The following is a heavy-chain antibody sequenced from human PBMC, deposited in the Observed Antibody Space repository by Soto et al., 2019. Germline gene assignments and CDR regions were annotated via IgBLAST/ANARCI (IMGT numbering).Heavy chain of an antibody. D-gene: IGHD2-2*01. Sequence: GASVKVSCTASGYTFTSYGISWVRQAPGQGLEWMGWISAYNGNTNYAQKLQGRVTMATDTSTSTAYMELRSLRSDDTAVYYCARDRVVVVPAAIDYWDQGTLVTVSS. CDR3: ARDRVVVVPAAIDY. CDR1: GYTFTSYG. J-gene: IGHJ4*02. CDR2: ISAYNGNT. V-gene: IGHV1-18*01.